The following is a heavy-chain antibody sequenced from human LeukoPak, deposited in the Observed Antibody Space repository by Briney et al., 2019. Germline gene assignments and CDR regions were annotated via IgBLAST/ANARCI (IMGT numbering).Heavy chain of an antibody. D-gene: IGHD3-16*01. CDR1: GYTFTHCY. J-gene: IGHJ6*03. CDR3: ARLQRIGRGNKWYYMDV. V-gene: IGHV1-69-2*01. CDR2: VDPEDCDT. Sequence: ASVKISCKVSGYTFTHCYMHWVKQAPGKALEWMGLVDPEDCDTIYAEKSQGRVTITADTSTDTAYMELSSLRSEDTAVYYCARLQRIGRGNKWYYMDVWGKGTTVTVSS.